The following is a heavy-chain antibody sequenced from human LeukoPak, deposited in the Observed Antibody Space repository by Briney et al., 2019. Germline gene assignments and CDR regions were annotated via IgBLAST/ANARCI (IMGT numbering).Heavy chain of an antibody. Sequence: ASVNVSFKASGYTFTEYFMHWVRQAPGQGREWMGWVNPNSWDTNHAHKFQGRVTMTSDTSISTAYMDLSRVRSDDTAVYYCALLFSSTWYRFDSWGQGTLVTVSS. J-gene: IGHJ4*02. D-gene: IGHD6-13*01. V-gene: IGHV1-2*02. CDR2: VNPNSWDT. CDR3: ALLFSSTWYRFDS. CDR1: GYTFTEYF.